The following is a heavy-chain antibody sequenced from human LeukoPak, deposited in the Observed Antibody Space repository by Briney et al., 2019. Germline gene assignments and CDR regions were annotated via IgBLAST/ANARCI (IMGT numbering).Heavy chain of an antibody. CDR1: GGSFSGYY. CDR3: ARSAQSAIVASPAVWSLDY. D-gene: IGHD5-12*01. Sequence: SDTLSLTCALYGGSFSGYYWSWIRQPPGKGLEWIGEINHSGSTNYNPSLKNRATISVDTSKNQFSLKLSSVTAADTAVYYCARSAQSAIVASPAVWSLDYWGQGTLVTVSS. V-gene: IGHV4-34*01. J-gene: IGHJ4*02. CDR2: INHSGST.